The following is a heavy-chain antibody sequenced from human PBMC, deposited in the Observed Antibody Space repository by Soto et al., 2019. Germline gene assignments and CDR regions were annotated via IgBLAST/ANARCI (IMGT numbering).Heavy chain of an antibody. Sequence: GGSLRLSCAASGFSFSSYAMTWVRQAPGKGLEWVSSISGSGDNTYDADSVKGRFTISRDNSKKTLFLQMNSLRADDTAVYYCAKTTGPSYYGDLDYWGQGTLVTVSS. CDR1: GFSFSSYA. D-gene: IGHD2-21*01. CDR3: AKTTGPSYYGDLDY. J-gene: IGHJ4*02. CDR2: ISGSGDNT. V-gene: IGHV3-23*01.